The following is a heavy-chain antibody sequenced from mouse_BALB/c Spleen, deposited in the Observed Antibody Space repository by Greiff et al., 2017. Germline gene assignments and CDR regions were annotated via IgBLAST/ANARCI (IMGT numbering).Heavy chain of an antibody. V-gene: IGHV14-3*02. Sequence: EVQLQQSGAELVKPGASVKLSCTASGFNIKDTYMHWVKQRPEQGLEWIGRIDPANGNTKYDPKFQGKATITADTSSNTAYLQLSSLTSEDTAVYYCAIYYDYGGDAMDYWGQGTSVTVSS. D-gene: IGHD2-4*01. CDR3: AIYYDYGGDAMDY. J-gene: IGHJ4*01. CDR1: GFNIKDTY. CDR2: IDPANGNT.